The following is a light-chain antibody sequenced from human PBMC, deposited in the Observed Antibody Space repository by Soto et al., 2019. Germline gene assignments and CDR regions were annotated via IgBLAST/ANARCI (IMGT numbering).Light chain of an antibody. CDR2: GAS. J-gene: IGKJ4*01. CDR3: QQYGSSPGLT. CDR1: QSVSSSY. V-gene: IGKV3-20*01. Sequence: EIVLTQSPGTLSLSPGERATLSCRASQSVSSSYLAWYQQKPGQAPRLLIYGASSRATGIPDRFSGSGLGTDFTLTISRLEPEDFAVYYCQQYGSSPGLTFGGGTKVDIK.